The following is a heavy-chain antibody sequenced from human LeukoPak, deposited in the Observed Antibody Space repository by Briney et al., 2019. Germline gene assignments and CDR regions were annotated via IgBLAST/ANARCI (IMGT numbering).Heavy chain of an antibody. Sequence: GASVKVSCKASGYTFTGYYMHWVRPAPGQGLEWMGWINPNSGGTNYAQKFQGRVTMTRDTSISTAYMELSRLRSDDTAVYYCARDRYGSGNSPFDYWGQGTLVTVSS. CDR2: INPNSGGT. V-gene: IGHV1-2*02. CDR1: GYTFTGYY. J-gene: IGHJ4*02. CDR3: ARDRYGSGNSPFDY. D-gene: IGHD3-10*01.